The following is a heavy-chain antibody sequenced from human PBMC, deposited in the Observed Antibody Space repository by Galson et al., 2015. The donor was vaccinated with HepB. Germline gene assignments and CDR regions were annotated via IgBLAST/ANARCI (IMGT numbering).Heavy chain of an antibody. J-gene: IGHJ6*02. Sequence: SVKVSCKASGYTFTSYYMHWVRQAPGQGLEWMGIINPSGGSTSYAQKFQGRVTMTRDTSTSTVYMELSSLRSEDTAVYYCARESRPGYYYYGMDVWGQGTTVTVSS. CDR3: ARESRPGYYYYGMDV. CDR2: INPSGGST. V-gene: IGHV1-46*01. CDR1: GYTFTSYY.